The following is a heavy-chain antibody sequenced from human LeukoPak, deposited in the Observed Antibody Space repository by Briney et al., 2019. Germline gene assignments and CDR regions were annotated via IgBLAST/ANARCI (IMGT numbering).Heavy chain of an antibody. D-gene: IGHD2-8*01. Sequence: GASVKVSCKPSGYTFTSYAICWVRQAPGQGLEWMGYIHPNTAGTSYAQNFQGRVSMTRDTSISTAYMDLSGLRSDDTAVYFCARASYSNNAHFYFFDNWGQGTLVTVSS. J-gene: IGHJ4*02. CDR1: GYTFTSYA. CDR2: IHPNTAGT. V-gene: IGHV1-2*02. CDR3: ARASYSNNAHFYFFDN.